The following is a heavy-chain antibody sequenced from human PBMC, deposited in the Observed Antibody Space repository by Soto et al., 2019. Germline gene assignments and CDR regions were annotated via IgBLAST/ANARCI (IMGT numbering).Heavy chain of an antibody. CDR1: GFSLSTSGVG. CDR2: IYWDDDK. CDR3: AHIHYYASGNLLLSPNNRFDP. Sequence: QITLKESGPTLLKATQTLTLTRTFSGFSLSTSGVGVGWIRQPPGKALEWLALIYWDDDKFYSPSLKSRLTTTKDTPKNPVVLTKTNLDPVDTATYSRAHIHYYASGNLLLSPNNRFDPWGQGTLVTVSS. V-gene: IGHV2-5*02. J-gene: IGHJ5*02. D-gene: IGHD3-10*01.